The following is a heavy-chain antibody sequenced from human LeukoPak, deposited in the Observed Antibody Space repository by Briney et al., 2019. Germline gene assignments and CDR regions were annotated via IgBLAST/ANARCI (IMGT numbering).Heavy chain of an antibody. Sequence: GGSLRLSCAASGLNLTTYAMGWVRQAPGKGLEWVSVISDRGDSTYYGDSVKGRFTISRDNSKNTLYLQMNSLRAEDTAVYYCARDGRLLNYNMDVWGKGTTVTVSS. CDR3: ARDGRLLNYNMDV. D-gene: IGHD2-15*01. CDR1: GLNLTTYA. V-gene: IGHV3-23*01. CDR2: ISDRGDST. J-gene: IGHJ6*03.